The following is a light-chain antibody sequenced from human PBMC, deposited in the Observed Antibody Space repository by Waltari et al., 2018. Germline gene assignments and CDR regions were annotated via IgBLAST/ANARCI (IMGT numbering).Light chain of an antibody. J-gene: IGLJ3*02. CDR1: SGINVGTSR. V-gene: IGLV5-45*03. CDR2: YKSDSDK. CDR3: MIWHSSAWV. Sequence: QAVLTQPSSPSASPGASASLTCTLRSGINVGTSRIYWSQQTPGSRPQYLLSYKSDSDKQQGSGVPSRFSGSEDASANAGILLISGLQSEDEADYYCMIWHSSAWVFGGGTKLTVL.